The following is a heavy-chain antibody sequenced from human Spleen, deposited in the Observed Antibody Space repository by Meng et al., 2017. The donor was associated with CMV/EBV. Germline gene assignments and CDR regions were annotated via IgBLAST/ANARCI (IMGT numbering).Heavy chain of an antibody. CDR2: IWYDGSNK. D-gene: IGHD3-16*01. CDR1: GFTFNNVW. V-gene: IGHV3-33*06. Sequence: GGSLRLSCEASGFTFNNVWMSWVRQAPGKGLEWVAVIWYDGSNKYYADSVKGRFTISRDNSKNTLYLQMNTLRAEDTAVYYCAKDWGPSDHYRFDYWGQGTLVTVSS. J-gene: IGHJ4*02. CDR3: AKDWGPSDHYRFDY.